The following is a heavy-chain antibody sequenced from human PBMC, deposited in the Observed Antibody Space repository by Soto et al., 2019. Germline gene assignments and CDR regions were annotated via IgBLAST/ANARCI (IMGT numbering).Heavy chain of an antibody. Sequence: PSETLSLTCAVYGGSFSGYYWSWIRQPPGKGLEWIGEINHSGSTNYNPSLKSRVTISVDTSKNQFSLKLSSVTAADTAVYYCARGRRYDSSGYYPDFDYWGQGTLVTVSS. CDR2: INHSGST. CDR3: ARGRRYDSSGYYPDFDY. CDR1: GGSFSGYY. V-gene: IGHV4-34*01. J-gene: IGHJ4*02. D-gene: IGHD3-22*01.